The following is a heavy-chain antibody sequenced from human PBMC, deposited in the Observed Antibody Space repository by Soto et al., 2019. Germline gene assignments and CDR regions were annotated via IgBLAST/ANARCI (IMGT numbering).Heavy chain of an antibody. V-gene: IGHV4-30-4*01. J-gene: IGHJ5*01. CDR2: IYKSATT. D-gene: IGHD2-15*01. CDR1: GDSISTVDYF. Sequence: SETLSLTCSVSGDSISTVDYFWAWVRQPPGQALEYIGYIYKSATTYYNPSFESRVAISLDTSKSQFSLNVTSLTAADTAVYFCARGRYCLTGRCFPNWFDSWGQGTLVT. CDR3: ARGRYCLTGRCFPNWFDS.